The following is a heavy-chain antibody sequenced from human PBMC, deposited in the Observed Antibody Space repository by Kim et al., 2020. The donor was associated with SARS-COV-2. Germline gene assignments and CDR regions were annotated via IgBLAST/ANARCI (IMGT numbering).Heavy chain of an antibody. V-gene: IGHV4-34*01. J-gene: IGHJ4*02. D-gene: IGHD4-17*01. CDR2: INRSGST. Sequence: SETLSLTCGVYGGSFSGYYWSWIRQPPGKGLEWIGEINRSGSTNYNPSLKSRVTISVDTSKNQFSLILSSVTAADTALYYCARATMTTVTSGCFDYWGQGALVTVSS. CDR3: ARATMTTVTSGCFDY. CDR1: GGSFSGYY.